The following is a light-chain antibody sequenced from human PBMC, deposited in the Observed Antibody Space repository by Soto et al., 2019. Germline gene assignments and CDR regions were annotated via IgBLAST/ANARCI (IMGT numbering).Light chain of an antibody. CDR3: QQYDNWPRT. V-gene: IGKV3-15*01. CDR1: QSVSNN. CDR2: GAS. Sequence: EVVMTQSPATLSVSPGERATLSCGASQSVSNNLAWYQQIPGQAPRFLIYGASTRATGIPVRFSGSGSGTEFTLTISSLQSEDFAVYYCQQYDNWPRTFGQGTKVEIK. J-gene: IGKJ1*01.